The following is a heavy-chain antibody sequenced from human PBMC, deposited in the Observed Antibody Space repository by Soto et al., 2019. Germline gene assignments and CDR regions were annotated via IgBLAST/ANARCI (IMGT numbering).Heavy chain of an antibody. J-gene: IGHJ4*02. D-gene: IGHD6-19*01. CDR1: GFAFYTYW. CDR2: IKSDGSEK. CDR3: MTDHGGW. V-gene: IGHV3-7*01. Sequence: PGGSLRLSCGASGFAFYTYWMNWVRQAPGMGLEWVANIKSDGSEKYYVDSVKGRFTISRDNTKNSMYLQMNSLRVEGTAMYHCMTDHGGWWGPGTLVTVSS.